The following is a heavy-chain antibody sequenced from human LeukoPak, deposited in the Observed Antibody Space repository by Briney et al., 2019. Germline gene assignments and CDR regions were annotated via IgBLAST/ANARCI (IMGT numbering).Heavy chain of an antibody. D-gene: IGHD3-3*01. CDR1: GYTFTGYY. Sequence: GASVKVSCKASGYTFTGYYMHWVRQAPGQGLEWMGWINPNSGGTNYAQKFQGRVTMTRDTSISTAYMELSRLRSDDTAVYYCARVVGGLVIAAFDIWGQGTMVTVSS. CDR3: ARVVGGLVIAAFDI. J-gene: IGHJ3*02. CDR2: INPNSGGT. V-gene: IGHV1-2*02.